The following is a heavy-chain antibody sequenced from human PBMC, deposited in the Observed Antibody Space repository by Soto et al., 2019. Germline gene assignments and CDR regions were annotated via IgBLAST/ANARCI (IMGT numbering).Heavy chain of an antibody. D-gene: IGHD6-6*01. J-gene: IGHJ3*02. V-gene: IGHV3-48*02. CDR2: ISSSSSTI. CDR1: GFTFSSYS. Sequence: PGESLKISCAASGFTFSSYSMNWVRQAPGKGLEWVSYISSSSSTIYYADSVKGRFTISRDNAKNSLYLQMNSLRDEDTAVYYCARVGAIAARHHTAFDIWGQGTMVTVSS. CDR3: ARVGAIAARHHTAFDI.